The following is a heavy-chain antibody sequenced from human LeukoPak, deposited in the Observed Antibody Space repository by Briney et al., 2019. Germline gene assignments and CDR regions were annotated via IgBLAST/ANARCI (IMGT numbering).Heavy chain of an antibody. V-gene: IGHV3-74*01. CDR2: ISSDGSDI. Sequence: GGSLRLSCAASGFTFSNYWMHWVRQAPGKGLVWVSRISSDGSDISYADSVKGRFTISRDNAKNTLYLQMNSLRAEDAAVYYCARAREYYYYYGLDVWGQGTPVTVS. CDR3: ARAREYYYYYGLDV. J-gene: IGHJ6*02. CDR1: GFTFSNYW. D-gene: IGHD5-24*01.